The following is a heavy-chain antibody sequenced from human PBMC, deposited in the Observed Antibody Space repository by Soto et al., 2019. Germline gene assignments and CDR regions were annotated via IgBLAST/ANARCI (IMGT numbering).Heavy chain of an antibody. D-gene: IGHD3-3*01. J-gene: IGHJ4*02. CDR3: TKVGGFYDFWSGPLHFDL. CDR2: LSWNSDSI. CDR1: GFIFDDFA. V-gene: IGHV3-9*01. Sequence: EAQLVESGGGLVQPGRSLRLSCAGSGFIFDDFAIHWVLQAPGKGLEWVSGLSWNSDSIGYADSVKGRFTISRDNAKHALYLQMNSLSVEDTAFYYCTKVGGFYDFWSGPLHFDLWGQGTLVTVSS.